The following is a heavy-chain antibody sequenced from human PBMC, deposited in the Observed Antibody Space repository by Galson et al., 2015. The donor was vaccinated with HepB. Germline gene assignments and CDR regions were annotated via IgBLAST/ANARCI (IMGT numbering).Heavy chain of an antibody. Sequence: QSGAEVKKPGESLRISCKGSGYSFTSYWISWVRQMPGKGLEWMGRIDPSDSYTNYSPSFQGHVTISADKSISTAYLQWSSLKASDTAMYYCARHVGDIVVVVAATGWFDPWGQGTLVTVSS. D-gene: IGHD2-15*01. CDR3: ARHVGDIVVVVAATGWFDP. CDR2: IDPSDSYT. V-gene: IGHV5-10-1*01. J-gene: IGHJ5*02. CDR1: GYSFTSYW.